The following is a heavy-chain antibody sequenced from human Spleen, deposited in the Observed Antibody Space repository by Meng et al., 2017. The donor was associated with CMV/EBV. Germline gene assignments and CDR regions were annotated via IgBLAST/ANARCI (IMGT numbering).Heavy chain of an antibody. CDR1: GGTFSSYA. V-gene: IGHV1-69*05. D-gene: IGHD2-2*01. Sequence: SVKVSCKASGGTFSSYAISWVRQAPGQGLEWMGGLIPIFGTANYAQKFQGRVTITTDESTSTAYMELSSLRSEDTAVYYCASSDIVVVPAAIFYYYYGMDVWGQGTTVTVSS. J-gene: IGHJ6*02. CDR2: LIPIFGTA. CDR3: ASSDIVVVPAAIFYYYYGMDV.